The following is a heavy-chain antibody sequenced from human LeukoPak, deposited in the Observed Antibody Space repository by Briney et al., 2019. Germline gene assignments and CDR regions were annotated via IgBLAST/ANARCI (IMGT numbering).Heavy chain of an antibody. V-gene: IGHV4-59*08. CDR2: IYYSGST. Sequence: SETLSLTCTVSGGPISSYYWSWIRQPPGKGLEWIGYIYYSGSTNYNPSLKSRVTISVDTSKNQFSLKLSSVTAADTAVYYCARHLLYCSSTSSYPGHIDYWGQGTLVTVSS. CDR3: ARHLLYCSSTSSYPGHIDY. J-gene: IGHJ4*02. D-gene: IGHD2-2*01. CDR1: GGPISSYY.